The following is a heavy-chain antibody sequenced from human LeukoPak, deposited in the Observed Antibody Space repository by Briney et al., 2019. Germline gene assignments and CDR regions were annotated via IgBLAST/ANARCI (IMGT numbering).Heavy chain of an antibody. V-gene: IGHV1-69*01. Sequence: SVKVSCKASGGTFSSYAISWVRQAPGQGLEWMGGIIPISGTANYAQKLQGRVTITADESTSTAYMELSSLRSEDTAVYYCARASPPYYGSGSYSCFDYWGQGTLVTVS. CDR1: GGTFSSYA. J-gene: IGHJ4*02. CDR3: ARASPPYYGSGSYSCFDY. CDR2: IIPISGTA. D-gene: IGHD3-10*01.